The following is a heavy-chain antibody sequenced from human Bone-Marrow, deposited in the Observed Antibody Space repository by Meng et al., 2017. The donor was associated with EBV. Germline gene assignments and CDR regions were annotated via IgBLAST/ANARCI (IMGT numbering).Heavy chain of an antibody. D-gene: IGHD6-19*01. V-gene: IGHV4-39*01. CDR2: IYYSGST. J-gene: IGHJ4*02. CDR3: ARLGAVAGEGDY. CDR1: GGSIRSSSNY. Sequence: QVQFHDSGTGWGKPSETLSLSYTVSGGSIRSSSNYWGWIRQPPGKGLEWIGSIYYSGSTYYHPSLKSRVTISVDTSKNQFSLKRSSVTAADTAVYYCARLGAVAGEGDYWGQGTLVTVSS.